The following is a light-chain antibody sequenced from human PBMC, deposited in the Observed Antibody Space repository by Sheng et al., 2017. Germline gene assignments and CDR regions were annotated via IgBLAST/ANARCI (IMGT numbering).Light chain of an antibody. J-gene: IGLJ3*02. CDR2: DDD. V-gene: IGLV3-21*02. CDR1: NIGSKS. CDR3: QVWDSSSDPDWV. Sequence: SYVLTQPPSVSVAPGQTARMTCGGTNIGSKSVHWYQQKPGQAPVLVVYDDDDRPSGIPEQFSGSNSGNTATLTISRVEAGDEADYYCQVWDSSSDPDWVFGGGTKLTVL.